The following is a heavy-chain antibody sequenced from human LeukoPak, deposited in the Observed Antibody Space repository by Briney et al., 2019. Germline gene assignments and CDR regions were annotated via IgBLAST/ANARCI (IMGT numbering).Heavy chain of an antibody. CDR3: ATNGYYCMDV. CDR2: IYHSGGT. J-gene: IGHJ6*03. V-gene: IGHV4-4*02. CDR1: GASIFSGNW. D-gene: IGHD2-8*01. Sequence: PSETLSLTCAVSGASIFSGNWWSWVRQPPGKGPEWIGEIYHSGGTNYNPSLKSRITISVDKSQNQFSLKVNSLTAADTAVYYCATNGYYCMDVWGKGTTVTVSS.